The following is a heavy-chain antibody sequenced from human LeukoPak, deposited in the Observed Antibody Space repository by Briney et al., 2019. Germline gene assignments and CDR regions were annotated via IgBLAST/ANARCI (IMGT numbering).Heavy chain of an antibody. J-gene: IGHJ4*02. CDR1: GFTFDDYT. V-gene: IGHV3-43*01. Sequence: GGSLRLSCAASGFTFDDYTMHWVRQAPGKGLEWVSLLSWDGGSTYYADSVKGRFTISRDNSKNSLYLQMNSLRTEDTALYYCAKDSYDILTGYYGFHFFDYWGQGTLVTVSS. CDR3: AKDSYDILTGYYGFHFFDY. D-gene: IGHD3-9*01. CDR2: LSWDGGST.